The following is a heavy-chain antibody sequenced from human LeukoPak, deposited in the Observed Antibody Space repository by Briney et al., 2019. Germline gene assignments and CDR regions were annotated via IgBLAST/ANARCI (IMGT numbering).Heavy chain of an antibody. D-gene: IGHD2-2*01. J-gene: IGHJ5*02. Sequence: GGSLRLSCAASGFTFSSYAMHWVRQAPGKGLEWVSAISGSGGSTYYADSVKGRFTISRDNSKNTLYLQMNSLRAEDTAVYYCAKDHQLPPNNWFDPWGQGTLVTVSS. CDR1: GFTFSSYA. CDR3: AKDHQLPPNNWFDP. CDR2: ISGSGGST. V-gene: IGHV3-23*01.